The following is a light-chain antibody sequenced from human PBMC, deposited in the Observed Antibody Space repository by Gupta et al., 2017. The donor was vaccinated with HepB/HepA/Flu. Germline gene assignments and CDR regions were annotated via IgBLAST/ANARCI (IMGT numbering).Light chain of an antibody. CDR3: ATWDNSLSVGVV. V-gene: IGLV1-51*02. Sequence: QSVLTQPPSVSAAPGQTVTISCSGSSSNIGNNYVSWYQQLPGTAPKLLIYENNKRPSGIPDRFSGSKSGTSATLGVTGLQTGDEADYYCATWDNSLSVGVVFGGGTKLTVL. J-gene: IGLJ3*02. CDR1: SSNIGNNY. CDR2: ENN.